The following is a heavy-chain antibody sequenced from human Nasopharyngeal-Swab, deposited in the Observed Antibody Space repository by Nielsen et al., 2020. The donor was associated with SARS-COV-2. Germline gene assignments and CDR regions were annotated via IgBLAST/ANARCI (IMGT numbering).Heavy chain of an antibody. Sequence: GESLKISCAASGFTFSSYAMTWVRQAPGKGLEWVSAISGSGFSTYYADSVKGRFTISRDNSKNTLYLQMNSLRAEDTAVYYCAKDKIAAAGTAAFDIWGQGTMVTVSS. J-gene: IGHJ3*02. CDR1: GFTFSSYA. CDR3: AKDKIAAAGTAAFDI. CDR2: ISGSGFST. D-gene: IGHD6-13*01. V-gene: IGHV3-23*01.